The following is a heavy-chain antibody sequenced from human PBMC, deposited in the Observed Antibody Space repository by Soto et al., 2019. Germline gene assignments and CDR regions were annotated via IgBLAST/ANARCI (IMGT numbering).Heavy chain of an antibody. J-gene: IGHJ4*02. D-gene: IGHD3-10*01. Sequence: PGGSLRLSCAASGFTVGNNYMSWVRQAPGKGLEWVSIIHRGGSTSYADSVKGRFTISRDSSKNILYLQINGLTADDTAVYYCVRSAKNYGSPFDYWGQGVLVNVS. V-gene: IGHV3-66*01. CDR2: IHRGGST. CDR1: GFTVGNNY. CDR3: VRSAKNYGSPFDY.